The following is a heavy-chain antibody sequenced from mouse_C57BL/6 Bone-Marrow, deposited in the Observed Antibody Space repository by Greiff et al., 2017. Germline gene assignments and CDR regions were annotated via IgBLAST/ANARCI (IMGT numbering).Heavy chain of an antibody. CDR3: TRDPAVEGIDY. D-gene: IGHD1-1*02. Sequence: RVQPGEGLVKPGGSLKLSGEASGFTFSSYAMSWVRQTPEKRLEWVANISSGGDYIYYADNVKGRFTFSIDNARNTLYLQKSSLRSEDTAMYYCTRDPAVEGIDYWGQGTTVTVSS. J-gene: IGHJ4*01. CDR1: GFTFSSYA. V-gene: IGHV5-9-1*02. CDR2: ISSGGDYI.